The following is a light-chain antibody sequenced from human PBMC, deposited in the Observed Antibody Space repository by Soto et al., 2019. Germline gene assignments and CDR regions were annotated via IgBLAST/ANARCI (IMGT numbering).Light chain of an antibody. V-gene: IGKV3-15*01. CDR1: QSVGSY. CDR2: GAS. CDR3: QQYNNWPPIT. Sequence: EIVLTQSPATLSLSPGERATLSCRASQSVGSYLAWYQQTPGQAPRLLIYGASTRATGIPARFSGSGSGTEFTLTISSLQSEDFAVYYCQQYNNWPPITFGQGTRLEIK. J-gene: IGKJ5*01.